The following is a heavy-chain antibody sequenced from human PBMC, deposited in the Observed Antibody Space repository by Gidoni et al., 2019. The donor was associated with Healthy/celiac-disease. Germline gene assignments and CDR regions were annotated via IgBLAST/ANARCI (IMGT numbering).Heavy chain of an antibody. D-gene: IGHD3-16*02. CDR2: IIPILGIA. Sequence: QVQLVHSGAEVKKPGSSVKVSCKASGGTFSSYTPSWVRQAPGQGLEWMGRIIPILGIANYAQKFQGRVTITADKSTSTAYMELSSLRSEDTAVYYCASIPDPYLGELSDNWFDPWGQGTLVTVSS. CDR1: GGTFSSYT. CDR3: ASIPDPYLGELSDNWFDP. V-gene: IGHV1-69*02. J-gene: IGHJ5*02.